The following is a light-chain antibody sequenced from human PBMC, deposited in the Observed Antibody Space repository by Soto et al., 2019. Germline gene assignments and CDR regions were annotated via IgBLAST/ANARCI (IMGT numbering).Light chain of an antibody. J-gene: IGLJ1*01. Sequence: QSALTQPRSASGSPGQSVTISCTGTSSDVGAYNYVSWFQQHPGKAPKLMIYDVTKRPSGVPDRFSGSKSDNTASLTISGLQAEDEADYYCCSYAGSYTYVFGTGTKVTVL. CDR3: CSYAGSYTYV. CDR1: SSDVGAYNY. V-gene: IGLV2-11*01. CDR2: DVT.